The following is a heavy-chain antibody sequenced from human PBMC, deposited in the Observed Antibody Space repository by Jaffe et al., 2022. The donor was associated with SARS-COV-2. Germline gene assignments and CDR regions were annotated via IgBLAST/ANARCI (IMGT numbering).Heavy chain of an antibody. CDR1: GGSISSSSYY. CDR3: ARHVVLLRRLYGMDV. D-gene: IGHD2-15*01. J-gene: IGHJ6*02. Sequence: QLQLQESGPGLVKPSETLSLTCTVSGGSISSSSYYWGWIRQPPGKGLEWIGSIYYSGSTYYNPSLKSRVTISVDTSKNQFSLKLSSVTAADTAVYYCARHVVLLRRLYGMDVWGQGTTVTVSS. CDR2: IYYSGST. V-gene: IGHV4-39*01.